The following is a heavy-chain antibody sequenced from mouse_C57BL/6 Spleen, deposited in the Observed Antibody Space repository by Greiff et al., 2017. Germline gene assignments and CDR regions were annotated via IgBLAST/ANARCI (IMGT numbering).Heavy chain of an antibody. CDR2: INYDGSST. J-gene: IGHJ1*03. CDR3: ARGYYSNYGWYFDV. D-gene: IGHD2-5*01. CDR1: GFTFSDYY. V-gene: IGHV5-16*01. Sequence: EVQVVESEGGLVQPGSSMKLSCTASGFTFSDYYMAWVRQVPEKGLEWVANINYDGSSTYYLDSLKSRFIISRDNAKNILYLQMSSLKSEDTATYYCARGYYSNYGWYFDVWGTGTTVTVSS.